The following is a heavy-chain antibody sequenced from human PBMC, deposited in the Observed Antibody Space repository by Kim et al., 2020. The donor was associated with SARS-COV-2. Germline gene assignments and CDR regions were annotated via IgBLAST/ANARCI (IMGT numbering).Heavy chain of an antibody. Sequence: ADSVKGRFTISRDNAKNSLYLQMNSLRAEDTAVYYCAREGRTFCSGSYYNWGQGTLVTVSS. V-gene: IGHV3-11*01. J-gene: IGHJ4*02. CDR3: AREGRTFCSGSYYN. D-gene: IGHD3-10*02.